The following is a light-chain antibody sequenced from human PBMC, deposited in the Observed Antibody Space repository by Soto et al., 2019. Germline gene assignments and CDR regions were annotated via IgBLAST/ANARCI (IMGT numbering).Light chain of an antibody. V-gene: IGKV3-11*01. Sequence: EIVLTQSPATLSLSPGERATLSCRASQSVNSYLAWYQQKPGQAPRLLIYDASNRATGIPARFSGSGSGTDFTLTISSLGPEDFAVYYYQQRSNWPTLGKGTKLEIK. J-gene: IGKJ2*01. CDR2: DAS. CDR1: QSVNSY. CDR3: QQRSNWPT.